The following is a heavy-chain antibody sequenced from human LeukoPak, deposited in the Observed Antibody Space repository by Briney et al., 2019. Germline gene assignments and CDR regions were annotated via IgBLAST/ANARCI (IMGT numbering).Heavy chain of an antibody. D-gene: IGHD1-26*01. J-gene: IGHJ4*02. CDR1: GFTFSSYQM. CDR3: ARESGAFSPFGF. V-gene: IGHV4-4*02. Sequence: PGGSLRLSCAASGFTFSSYQMTWVRQTPGKGLEWIGEVHLSGASNYNPSLKSRVSMSIDKSKNQLSLKLTSVTAADTAMYYCARESGAFSPFGFWGQGTLVTVSS. CDR2: VHLSGAS.